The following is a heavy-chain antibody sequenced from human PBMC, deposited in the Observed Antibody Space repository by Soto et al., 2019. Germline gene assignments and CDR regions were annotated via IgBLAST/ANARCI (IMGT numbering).Heavy chain of an antibody. CDR2: ISTSGDT. Sequence: EVQLLESGGGLVQPGGSLRLSCAASGFIFSNYAMPWVRQAPGKGLEWVSSISTSGDTYYAESVKGRFTISRDNAKNTLFLQMNSLRADDTAVFYCAKYRGATGNWYFDIWGRGTLVTVSS. CDR3: AKYRGATGNWYFDI. CDR1: GFIFSNYA. V-gene: IGHV3-23*01. J-gene: IGHJ2*01. D-gene: IGHD5-12*01.